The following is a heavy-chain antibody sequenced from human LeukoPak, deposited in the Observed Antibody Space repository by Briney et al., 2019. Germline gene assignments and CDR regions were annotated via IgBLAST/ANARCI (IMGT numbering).Heavy chain of an antibody. CDR2: INHSGST. CDR1: GGSFSGYY. J-gene: IGHJ6*03. Sequence: SETLSLTCAVYGGSFSGYYWSWIRQPPGKGLEWIGEINHSGSTNYNPSLKSRVTISVDTSKNQFSLKLSSVTAADTAVYYCAKDLYGDYVSYYYMDVWGKGTTVTVSS. D-gene: IGHD4-17*01. CDR3: AKDLYGDYVSYYYMDV. V-gene: IGHV4-34*01.